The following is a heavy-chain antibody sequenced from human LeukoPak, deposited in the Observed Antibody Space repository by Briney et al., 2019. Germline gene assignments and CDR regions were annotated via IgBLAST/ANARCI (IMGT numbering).Heavy chain of an antibody. CDR3: AKDRAAARNFDY. J-gene: IGHJ4*02. CDR1: GYTFTSYG. Sequence: GASVKVSCKASGYTFTSYGISWVRQAPGQGLEWMGWISAYNGNTNYAQKLQGRVTMTTDSSTNTAYLELRSLRSDDTALYYCAKDRAAARNFDYWGQGTLVTVSS. D-gene: IGHD2-2*01. V-gene: IGHV1-18*01. CDR2: ISAYNGNT.